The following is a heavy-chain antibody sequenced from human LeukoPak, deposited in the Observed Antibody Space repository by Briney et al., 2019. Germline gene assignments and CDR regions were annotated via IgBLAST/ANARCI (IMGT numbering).Heavy chain of an antibody. D-gene: IGHD3-16*01. V-gene: IGHV3-43D*04. Sequence: GSLRLSCAASGFTFDDYAMHWVRQAPGKGLEWVSLISWDGGSTYYADSVKGRFTISRDNSKNSLYLQMNSLRAEDTALYYCAKGGGSGRGTYFDYWGQGTLVTVSS. CDR2: ISWDGGST. CDR1: GFTFDDYA. J-gene: IGHJ4*02. CDR3: AKGGGSGRGTYFDY.